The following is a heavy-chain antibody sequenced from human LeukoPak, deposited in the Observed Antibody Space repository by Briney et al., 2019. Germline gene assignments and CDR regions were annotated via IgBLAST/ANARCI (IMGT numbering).Heavy chain of an antibody. CDR2: IYYSGST. Sequence: KPSETLSLTCTVSGGSISSYYWSWIRQPPGKGLEWIGYIYYSGSTNYNPSLKSRVTISVDTSKNQFSLKLSSVTAADTAVYYCARGGYDSSSYKPLDYWGQGTLVTVSS. D-gene: IGHD3-22*01. CDR1: GGSISSYY. CDR3: ARGGYDSSSYKPLDY. J-gene: IGHJ4*02. V-gene: IGHV4-59*01.